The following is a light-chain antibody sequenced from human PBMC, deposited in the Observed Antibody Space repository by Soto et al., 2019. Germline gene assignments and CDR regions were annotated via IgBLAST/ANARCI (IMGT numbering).Light chain of an antibody. CDR3: SSYTSNNTYVV. Sequence: QPVLTQPASVSGSPGQSITISCTGTSSDVGGYNYVSWYQQHPDKAPKVMIYEVSNRPSGVSNRFSGSKSGNTASLTISGLQAEDEADYYCSSYTSNNTYVVFGGGTKLTVL. J-gene: IGLJ2*01. V-gene: IGLV2-14*01. CDR1: SSDVGGYNY. CDR2: EVS.